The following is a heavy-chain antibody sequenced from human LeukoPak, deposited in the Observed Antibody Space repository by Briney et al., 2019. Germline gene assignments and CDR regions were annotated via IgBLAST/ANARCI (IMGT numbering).Heavy chain of an antibody. CDR3: ARDLSVRGDY. CDR1: GFTFSSYA. CDR2: ISYDGSNK. D-gene: IGHD3-10*01. V-gene: IGHV3-30*01. J-gene: IGHJ4*02. Sequence: GGSLRLSCAASGFTFSSYAMHWVRQAPGKGLEWVAVISYDGSNKYYADSVKGRFTISRDNSKNTLYLQMYSLRAEDTAVYYCARDLSVRGDYWGQGTLVTVSS.